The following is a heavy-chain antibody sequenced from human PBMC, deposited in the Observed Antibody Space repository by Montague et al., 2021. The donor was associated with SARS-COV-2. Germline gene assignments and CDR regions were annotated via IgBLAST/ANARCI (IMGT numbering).Heavy chain of an antibody. Sequence: SETLSLTCAVYVHCVIGRRKRRGWMRPPPRQSPHRIGSLYFSGSTYYNPSLKSRVTISVDTSKNQFSLKLSSVTAADTAVYYCASPTYYYDSSGSDAFDIWGQGTMVTVSS. CDR3: ASPTYYYDSSGSDAFDI. V-gene: IGHV4-39*01. J-gene: IGHJ3*02. CDR1: VHCVIGRRKR. D-gene: IGHD3-22*01. CDR2: LYFSGST.